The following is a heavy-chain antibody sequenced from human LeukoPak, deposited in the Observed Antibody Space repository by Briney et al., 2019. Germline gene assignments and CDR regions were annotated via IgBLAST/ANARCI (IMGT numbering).Heavy chain of an antibody. V-gene: IGHV1-69*13. J-gene: IGHJ3*02. CDR1: GGTFSSYA. D-gene: IGHD3-22*01. CDR3: ARDSDDSSGSQGGVAFDI. Sequence: SVKVSCKASGGTFSSYAISWVRQAPGQGLEWMGGIIPIFGTANYAQKFQGRVTITSDESTSTAYMELSSLRSEDTAVYYCARDSDDSSGSQGGVAFDIWGQGTMVTVSS. CDR2: IIPIFGTA.